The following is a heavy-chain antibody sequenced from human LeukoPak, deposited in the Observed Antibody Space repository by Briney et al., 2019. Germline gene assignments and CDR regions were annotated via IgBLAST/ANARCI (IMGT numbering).Heavy chain of an antibody. CDR1: GYTLTELS. V-gene: IGHV1-24*01. CDR3: ATDRPYCSGGSCYTTSSSWFDP. Sequence: ASVKVSCKVSGYTLTELSMHWVRQAPGKGLEWMGGFDPEDGETIYAQKFQGRVTMTEDTSTDTAYMELSSLRSEDTAVYYCATDRPYCSGGSCYTTSSSWFDPWGQGTLVTVSS. D-gene: IGHD2-15*01. CDR2: FDPEDGET. J-gene: IGHJ5*02.